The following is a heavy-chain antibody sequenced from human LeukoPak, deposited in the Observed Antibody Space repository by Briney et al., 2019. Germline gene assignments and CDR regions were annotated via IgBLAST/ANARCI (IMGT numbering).Heavy chain of an antibody. V-gene: IGHV3-48*01. J-gene: IGHJ6*04. CDR2: ISSSSSTI. Sequence: PGGSLRLSCTASGFTFGDYAMSWVRQAPGKGLEWVSYISSSSSTIYYADSVKGRFTISRDNAKNSLYLQMNSLRAEDTAVYYCARVLLAARPYTDVWGKGTTVTVSS. CDR3: ARVLLAARPYTDV. CDR1: GFTFGDYA. D-gene: IGHD6-25*01.